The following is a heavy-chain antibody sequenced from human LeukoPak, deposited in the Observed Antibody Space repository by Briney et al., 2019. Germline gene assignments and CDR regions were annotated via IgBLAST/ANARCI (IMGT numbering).Heavy chain of an antibody. D-gene: IGHD4-23*01. J-gene: IGHJ6*03. CDR2: INHSGST. V-gene: IGHV4-34*01. CDR3: ARAVGYYYYMDV. CDR1: GGSFSGYY. Sequence: SETLSLTCAVYGGSFSGYYWSWIRQPPGKGLEWIGEINHSGSTNYNPSLKSRVTISVDTSKNQFSLKLSSVTAADTAVYYCARAVGYYYYMDVWGKGTTVSVSS.